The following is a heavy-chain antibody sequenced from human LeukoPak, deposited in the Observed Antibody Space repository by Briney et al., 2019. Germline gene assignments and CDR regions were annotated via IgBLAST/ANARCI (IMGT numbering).Heavy chain of an antibody. CDR1: GYTFTGYY. CDR2: INPNSGGT. V-gene: IGHV1-2*02. CDR3: ARDLWVNIAALFYY. Sequence: GASVKVSCKASGYTFTGYYMHWVRQAPGQGLEWMGWINPNSGGTNYAQKFQGRVTMTRDTSISTAYMELSRPRSDDTAVYYCARDLWVNIAALFYYWGQGTLVTVSS. J-gene: IGHJ4*02. D-gene: IGHD6-6*01.